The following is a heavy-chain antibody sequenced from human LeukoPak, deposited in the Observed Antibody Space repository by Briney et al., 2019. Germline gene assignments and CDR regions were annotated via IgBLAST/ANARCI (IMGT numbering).Heavy chain of an antibody. CDR1: GFTFSSYS. CDR2: ISSSSSYI. J-gene: IGHJ6*02. D-gene: IGHD2-21*02. Sequence: PGGSLRLSCAASGFTFSSYSMNWVRQAPGKGLEWVSSISSSSSYIYYADSVKGRFTISRDNAKNSLYLQMNSLRAEDTAVNYCARDDVVVTATRVPSRGHGSYYYYGMDVWGQGTTVTVSS. V-gene: IGHV3-21*01. CDR3: ARDDVVVTATRVPSRGHGSYYYYGMDV.